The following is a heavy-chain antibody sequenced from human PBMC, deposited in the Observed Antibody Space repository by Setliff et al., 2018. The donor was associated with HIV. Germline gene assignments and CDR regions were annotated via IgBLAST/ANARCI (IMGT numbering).Heavy chain of an antibody. CDR1: GDSISSYS. D-gene: IGHD3-10*01. CDR2: IYSSGST. Sequence: SETLSLTCTVSGDSISSYSWNWIRQSPGGGLEWIGFIYSSGSTKYNPSLQSRVTMSIDTSKNQFSLRLTSVTAADTAVYYCARRIDDSGSFPDKNWFDTWGQGSLVTVSS. V-gene: IGHV4-4*09. J-gene: IGHJ5*02. CDR3: ARRIDDSGSFPDKNWFDT.